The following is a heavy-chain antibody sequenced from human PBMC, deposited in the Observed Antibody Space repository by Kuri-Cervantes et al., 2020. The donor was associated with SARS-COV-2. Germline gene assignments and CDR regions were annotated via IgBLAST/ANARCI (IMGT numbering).Heavy chain of an antibody. CDR3: AKATVRFLEWLQYYYYYGMDV. J-gene: IGHJ6*02. V-gene: IGHV3-7*05. CDR2: IKQDGSEK. D-gene: IGHD3-3*01. CDR1: GFTFSSYW. Sequence: GESLKISCAASGFTFSSYWMSWVRQAPGKGLEWVANIKQDGSEKYYVDSVKGRFTISRDNAKNSLYLQMNSLRAEDTAVYYCAKATVRFLEWLQYYYYYGMDVWGQGTTVTVSS.